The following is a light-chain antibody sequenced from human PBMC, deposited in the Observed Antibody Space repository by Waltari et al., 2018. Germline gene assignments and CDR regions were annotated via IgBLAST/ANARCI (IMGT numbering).Light chain of an antibody. CDR3: CSSAGSDTWV. V-gene: IGLV2-23*01. CDR2: EGN. CDR1: SRDVGSHDFNL. Sequence: QSALTQPASVSGSPGQSITISCTGTSRDVGSHDFNLVSWYQQHPGEAPKLMIYEGNKRPSGVSSRFSGSNAGNTASLTISGLQAEDEADYYCCSSAGSDTWVIGGGTKLTVL. J-gene: IGLJ3*02.